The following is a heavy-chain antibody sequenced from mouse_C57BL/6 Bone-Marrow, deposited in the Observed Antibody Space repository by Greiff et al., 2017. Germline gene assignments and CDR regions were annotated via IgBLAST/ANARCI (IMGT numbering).Heavy chain of an antibody. CDR3: ARKSLYYYGSSYWYFDV. V-gene: IGHV1-82*01. J-gene: IGHJ1*03. CDR2: IYPGDGDT. Sequence: QVQLQQSGPELVKPGASVKISCKASGYAFSSSWMNWVKQRPGKGLEWIGRIYPGDGDTNYNGKFKGKATLTADKSSSTAYMQLSSLTSEDSAVYFCARKSLYYYGSSYWYFDVGGTGTTVTVSS. CDR1: GYAFSSSW. D-gene: IGHD1-1*01.